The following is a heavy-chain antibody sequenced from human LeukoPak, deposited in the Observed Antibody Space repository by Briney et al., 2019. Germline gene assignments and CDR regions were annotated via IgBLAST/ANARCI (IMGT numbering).Heavy chain of an antibody. CDR3: GRDALVGYFSYYYMDV. J-gene: IGHJ6*03. CDR1: GGSISSHY. V-gene: IGHV4-59*11. Sequence: SETLSLTCTVSGGSISSHYWTWIRQSPVKGLEWIGDISNSGSTSYNSSLKSRVTISIDTSKNQFSLKLSSVTAADTAVYYCGRDALVGYFSYYYMDVWGKGTTVTVSS. D-gene: IGHD2-15*01. CDR2: ISNSGST.